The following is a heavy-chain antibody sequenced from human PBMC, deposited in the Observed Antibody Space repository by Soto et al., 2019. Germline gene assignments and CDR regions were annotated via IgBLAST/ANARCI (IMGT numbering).Heavy chain of an antibody. CDR1: GGSISSGGYS. D-gene: IGHD3-9*01. J-gene: IGHJ3*02. Sequence: QLQLQESGSGLVKASQTLSLTCGVSGGSISSGGYSWNWIRQPPGKGLEWIGNIFHSGSTHYNPSLKSRVTISVDRSKNQFSLKLSSVTAADTAVYYCARAQWDYDILTGRLWGAFDIWGQGTMVTVSS. V-gene: IGHV4-30-2*01. CDR2: IFHSGST. CDR3: ARAQWDYDILTGRLWGAFDI.